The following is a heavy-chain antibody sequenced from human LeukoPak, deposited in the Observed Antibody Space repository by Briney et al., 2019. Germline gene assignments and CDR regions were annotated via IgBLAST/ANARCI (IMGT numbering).Heavy chain of an antibody. CDR2: IYSGGTT. J-gene: IGHJ4*02. V-gene: IGHV3-53*01. CDR1: GFTVSRSY. D-gene: IGHD3-10*01. Sequence: GGSLRLSCAASGFTVSRSYMIWARQAPGKGLEWVSVIYSGGTTYYADSVKGRFTISRDNSKNTLYLQMNSLRADDTAVYYCAKDDSALWFGELSHYFNWWGQGTLVTVSS. CDR3: AKDDSALWFGELSHYFNW.